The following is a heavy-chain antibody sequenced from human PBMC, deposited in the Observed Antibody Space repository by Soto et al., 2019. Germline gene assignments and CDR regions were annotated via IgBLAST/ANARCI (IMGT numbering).Heavy chain of an antibody. V-gene: IGHV3-33*01. Sequence: QVQLVESGGGVVQPGRSLRLSCAASGFTFSSYGMHWVRQAPGKGLEWVAVIWYDGSNKYYADSVKGRFTISRDNSKNTLYLQMNSLRAEDTAVYSCLGGDSYYWGQGTLVTVSS. D-gene: IGHD2-21*02. CDR2: IWYDGSNK. CDR1: GFTFSSYG. J-gene: IGHJ4*02. CDR3: LGGDSYY.